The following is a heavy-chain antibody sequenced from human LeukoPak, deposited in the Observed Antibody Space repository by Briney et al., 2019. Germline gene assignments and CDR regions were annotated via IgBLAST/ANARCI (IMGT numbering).Heavy chain of an antibody. CDR3: AKDPPYDYDSSGPPYDIDY. Sequence: GGSLRLSCAASGFTFISYALSWVRQAPGRGLEWVSAISGSGGSTYYADSVKGRFTISRDNSKNTLYLQMNSLRAEDTAVYYCAKDPPYDYDSSGPPYDIDYWGQGTLVTVSS. J-gene: IGHJ4*02. D-gene: IGHD3-22*01. CDR1: GFTFISYA. V-gene: IGHV3-23*01. CDR2: ISGSGGST.